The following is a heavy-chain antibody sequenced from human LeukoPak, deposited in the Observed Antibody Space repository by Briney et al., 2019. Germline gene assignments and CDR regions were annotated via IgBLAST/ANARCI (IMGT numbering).Heavy chain of an antibody. D-gene: IGHD3-9*01. Sequence: NSGGSLRLSCAASGFTFTDYYMSWIRQAPGKGLEWVSYITNSGTTIYYADSVKGRFTISRDNAKNSLYLQMNSLRAEDTAVYYCARDGHYDILTGYFQDWGQGTLVTVSS. V-gene: IGHV3-11*01. CDR2: ITNSGTTI. CDR3: ARDGHYDILTGYFQD. CDR1: GFTFTDYY. J-gene: IGHJ1*01.